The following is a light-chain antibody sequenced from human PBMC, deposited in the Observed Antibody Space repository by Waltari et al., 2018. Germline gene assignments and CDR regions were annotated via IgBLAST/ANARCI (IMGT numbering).Light chain of an antibody. J-gene: IGLJ3*02. V-gene: IGLV2-14*03. CDR2: DVN. Sequence: QSSLTQPPSASGSPGQSITISCSRTSSALRNFNCVSWYQQHPGKAPKLIIYDVNNRPAGVSDRFSGSTSGNTASLTISGLQAEDEADYYCSLYTTNTRVFGGGTKLTVL. CDR3: SLYTTNTRV. CDR1: SSALRNFNC.